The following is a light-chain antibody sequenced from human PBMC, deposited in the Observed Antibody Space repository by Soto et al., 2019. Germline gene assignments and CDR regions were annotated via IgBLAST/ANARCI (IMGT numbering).Light chain of an antibody. V-gene: IGKV3-20*01. CDR3: QQYNDWPRT. J-gene: IGKJ1*01. CDR1: QSVSSNY. CDR2: GAS. Sequence: EIVLTQSPGTLSLSPGERATLSCRTSQSVSSNYLAWYQQKPGQAPRLLIYGASSRATGIPDRFSGSGSGTDFTLTISRLEPEDFAVYYCQQYNDWPRTFGQGTKVDI.